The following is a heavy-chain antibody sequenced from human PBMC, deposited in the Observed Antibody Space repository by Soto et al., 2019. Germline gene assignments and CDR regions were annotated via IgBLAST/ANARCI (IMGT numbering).Heavy chain of an antibody. CDR3: ARRTLLAPYYFDY. D-gene: IGHD3-3*02. V-gene: IGHV5-51*01. J-gene: IGHJ4*02. CDR2: IYPGDSDA. CDR1: GNSFSSYW. Sequence: GESLKISCKGSGNSFSSYWIAWVRQMPGKGLEWMGIIYPGDSDAKYSPSFQGQVTISADKPISTAYLQWSSLKASDTAMYYCARRTLLAPYYFDYWGQGTLVTVSS.